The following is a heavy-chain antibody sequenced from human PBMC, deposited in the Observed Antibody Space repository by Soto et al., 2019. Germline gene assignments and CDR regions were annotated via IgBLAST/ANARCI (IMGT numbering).Heavy chain of an antibody. CDR2: ISYDGSNK. CDR3: ARDTSMIPSDY. D-gene: IGHD3-22*01. J-gene: IGHJ4*02. Sequence: QVQLVESGGGVVQPGRSLRLSCAASGFTFSSYAMHWVRQAPGKGLEWVAVISYDGSNKYYADSVKGRFTISRDNSKNPPDLQMNSLRAEDTAVYYCARDTSMIPSDYWGQGTLVTVSS. V-gene: IGHV3-30-3*01. CDR1: GFTFSSYA.